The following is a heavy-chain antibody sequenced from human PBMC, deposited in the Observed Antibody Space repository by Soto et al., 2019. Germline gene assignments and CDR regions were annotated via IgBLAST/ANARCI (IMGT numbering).Heavy chain of an antibody. CDR2: FYYSGST. J-gene: IGHJ4*02. CDR3: ATWTLERLPTPGPFDS. Sequence: SETLSLTCSVSGGSISSSSYYWGWIRQSPGKGLEWIGSFYYSGSTYYNPSLRSRVTLSVDTSKNHFSLKLTSVTAADTAMYYCATWTLERLPTPGPFDSWGQGTLVTVSS. D-gene: IGHD2-21*01. V-gene: IGHV4-39*02. CDR1: GGSISSSSYY.